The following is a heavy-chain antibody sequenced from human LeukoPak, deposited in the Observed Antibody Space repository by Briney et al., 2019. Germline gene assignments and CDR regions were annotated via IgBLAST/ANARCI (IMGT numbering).Heavy chain of an antibody. V-gene: IGHV3-21*01. CDR1: GFTLSSYS. J-gene: IGHJ4*02. D-gene: IGHD4-17*01. Sequence: GGSLRLSCAASGFTLSSYSMNWVRHAPGKGLECVSCISSSSSYVYYADSVKGRFTISRDNAKNSVYLQMNSLRAEDTAVYYCAREDYDDYQFDYWGQGTLVTVSS. CDR3: AREDYDDYQFDY. CDR2: ISSSSSYV.